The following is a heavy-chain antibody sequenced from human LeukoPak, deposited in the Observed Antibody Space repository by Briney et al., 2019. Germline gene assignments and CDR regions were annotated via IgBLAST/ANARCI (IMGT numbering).Heavy chain of an antibody. J-gene: IGHJ5*02. Sequence: GGSLRLSCAASGFTFSSYEMNWVRQAPGKGLEWVSYISSSGSTIYYADSVKGRFTISRDNAKNSLYLQMNSLRAEDTAVYYCARVGIWGSYIWFDPWGQGTLVTVSS. CDR3: ARVGIWGSYIWFDP. CDR2: ISSSGSTI. D-gene: IGHD2/OR15-2a*01. CDR1: GFTFSSYE. V-gene: IGHV3-48*03.